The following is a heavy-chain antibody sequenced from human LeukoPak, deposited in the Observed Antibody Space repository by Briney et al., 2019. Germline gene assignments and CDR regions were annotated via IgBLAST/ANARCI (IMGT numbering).Heavy chain of an antibody. CDR1: GFTFSSYS. D-gene: IGHD3-10*01. CDR3: AKSRVRNDIIFDY. V-gene: IGHV3-48*02. Sequence: PGGSLRLSCAASGFTFSSYSMNWVRQAPGKGLEWVSFISSGSSIIHYADSVKGRFTISRDDAKDSLYLQMSSLRDEDTAVYYCAKSRVRNDIIFDYWGQGTLVTVSP. J-gene: IGHJ4*02. CDR2: ISSGSSII.